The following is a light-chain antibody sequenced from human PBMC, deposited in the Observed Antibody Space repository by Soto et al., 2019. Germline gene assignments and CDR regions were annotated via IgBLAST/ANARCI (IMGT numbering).Light chain of an antibody. Sequence: QSVLTQPPSVSGAPGQRVTISCTGRSSNIGAGFAVHWYQQLPGTAPKLLIFADSNRPSGVPDRFSGSKSGTSASLAIAGLQADDEADYYCQSYDSSLSVWVFGGGTKLTVL. CDR1: SSNIGAGFA. CDR2: ADS. V-gene: IGLV1-40*01. CDR3: QSYDSSLSVWV. J-gene: IGLJ3*02.